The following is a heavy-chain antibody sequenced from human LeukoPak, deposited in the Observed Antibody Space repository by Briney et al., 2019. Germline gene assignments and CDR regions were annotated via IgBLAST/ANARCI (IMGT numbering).Heavy chain of an antibody. D-gene: IGHD3-10*01. Sequence: SVKVSCKASGGTFSSYAISWVRQAPGQGLEWMGGIIPIFGTANYAQKFQGRVTTTADESTSTAYMELSSLRSEDTAVYYCARINYYGSGSYYRGYFDYWGQGTLVTVSS. CDR3: ARINYYGSGSYYRGYFDY. V-gene: IGHV1-69*13. CDR2: IIPIFGTA. J-gene: IGHJ4*02. CDR1: GGTFSSYA.